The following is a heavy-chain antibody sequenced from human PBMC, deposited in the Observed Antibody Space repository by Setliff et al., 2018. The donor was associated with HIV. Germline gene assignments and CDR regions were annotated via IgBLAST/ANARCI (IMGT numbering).Heavy chain of an antibody. CDR2: LYYGGST. Sequence: PSETLSLTCTVSGDSISTSNSYWGWVRQPPGKGLEWIGSLYYGGSTYYNPSLKSRVTISVDTSKNHFSRKLSSVTAADTAVYYCARHQVIPTVIGAFDIWGQGTVVTVSS. J-gene: IGHJ3*02. CDR3: ARHQVIPTVIGAFDI. CDR1: GDSISTSNSY. D-gene: IGHD3-16*02. V-gene: IGHV4-39*01.